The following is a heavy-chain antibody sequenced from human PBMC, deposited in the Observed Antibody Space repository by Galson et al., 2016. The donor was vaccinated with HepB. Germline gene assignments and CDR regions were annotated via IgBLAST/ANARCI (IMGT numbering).Heavy chain of an antibody. V-gene: IGHV4-61*08. Sequence: SETLSLTCTVSGASVSGGGYFWSWIRQPPGKGLEWIGYIYYSGSTNYSPSLKSRVTISIDTSKNQFSLKLSSVSAADTAVYYCASGIYYDFWSGYYGWFDPWGQGTLVTVSS. CDR3: ASGIYYDFWSGYYGWFDP. J-gene: IGHJ5*02. CDR2: IYYSGST. D-gene: IGHD3-3*01. CDR1: GASVSGGGYF.